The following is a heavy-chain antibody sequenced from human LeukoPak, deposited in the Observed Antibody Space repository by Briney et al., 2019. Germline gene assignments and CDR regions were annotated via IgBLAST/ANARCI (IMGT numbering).Heavy chain of an antibody. Sequence: GGSLRPSCAASGFTFDDYAMHWVRQAPGKGLEWVSGISWNSGSIGYADSVKGRFTISRDNAKNSLYLQMNSPRAEDMALYYCAKATTTTSYMDVWGKGTTVTVSS. V-gene: IGHV3-9*03. CDR3: AKATTTTSYMDV. CDR1: GFTFDDYA. J-gene: IGHJ6*03. CDR2: ISWNSGSI. D-gene: IGHD1-14*01.